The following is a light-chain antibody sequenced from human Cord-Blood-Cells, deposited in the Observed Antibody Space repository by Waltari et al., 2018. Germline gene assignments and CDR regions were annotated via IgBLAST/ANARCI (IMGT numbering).Light chain of an antibody. J-gene: IGLJ3*02. Sequence: QSALTQPASVSGSPGQSITISCTGTSSDGGGYNYVSWYQQHPGKAPKLMIYEGSKRPSGVSNRFSGSKSGNTASLTISGLQAEDEADYYCCSYAGSSTLVFGGGTKLTVL. CDR3: CSYAGSSTLV. V-gene: IGLV2-23*01. CDR1: SSDGGGYNY. CDR2: EGS.